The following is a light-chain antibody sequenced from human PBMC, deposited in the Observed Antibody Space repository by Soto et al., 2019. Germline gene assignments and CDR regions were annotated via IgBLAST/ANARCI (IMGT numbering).Light chain of an antibody. V-gene: IGKV3-15*01. CDR3: QQYNNWWT. CDR2: GAS. Sequence: EIVMTQSPATLSVSPGERATLSCRASQSVSSNLAWYQQKPGQAPRLLIYGASTRATGIPARFSGSGSGTEFTLTINSLRSEDFAVYYCQQYNNWWTFGQGTKVEIK. CDR1: QSVSSN. J-gene: IGKJ1*01.